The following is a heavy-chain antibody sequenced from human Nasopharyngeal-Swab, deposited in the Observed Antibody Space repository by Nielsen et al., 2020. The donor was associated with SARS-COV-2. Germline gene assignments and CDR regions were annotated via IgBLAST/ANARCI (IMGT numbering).Heavy chain of an antibody. CDR1: GGSFSGYY. CDR2: INHSGST. D-gene: IGHD4-23*01. J-gene: IGHJ4*02. Sequence: SETLSLTCAVYGGSFSGYYWSWIRQPPGKGLEWIGEINHSGSTNYNPSLKSRVTISVDTSKNQFSLKLSSVTAADTAVYYCARHLGNGGKLLDYWGQGTLVTVSS. V-gene: IGHV4-34*01. CDR3: ARHLGNGGKLLDY.